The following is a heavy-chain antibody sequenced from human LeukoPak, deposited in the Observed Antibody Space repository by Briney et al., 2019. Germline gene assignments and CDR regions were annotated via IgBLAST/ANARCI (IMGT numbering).Heavy chain of an antibody. CDR3: APTPYYYDSSGYSGDLNWFDP. Sequence: SVKVSCKASGGTFISYAISWVRQAPGQGLEWMGGIIPIFGTANYAQKFQGRVTITTDESTSTAYMELSSLRSEDTAVYYCAPTPYYYDSSGYSGDLNWFDPWGQGTLVTVSS. V-gene: IGHV1-69*05. J-gene: IGHJ5*02. D-gene: IGHD3-22*01. CDR1: GGTFISYA. CDR2: IIPIFGTA.